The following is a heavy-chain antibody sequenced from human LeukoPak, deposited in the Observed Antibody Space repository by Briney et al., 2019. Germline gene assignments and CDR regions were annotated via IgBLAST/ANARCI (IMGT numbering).Heavy chain of an antibody. CDR2: ISWNSGSI. D-gene: IGHD1-26*01. Sequence: PGGSLRLSCAASGFTFDDYAMHWVRQAPGKGLEWVSGISWNSGSIGYADSVKGRFTISRDNAKNSLYLQMTSLRAEDMALYYCAKSRVGAIPGAFDIWGQGTMVAVSS. V-gene: IGHV3-9*03. J-gene: IGHJ3*02. CDR3: AKSRVGAIPGAFDI. CDR1: GFTFDDYA.